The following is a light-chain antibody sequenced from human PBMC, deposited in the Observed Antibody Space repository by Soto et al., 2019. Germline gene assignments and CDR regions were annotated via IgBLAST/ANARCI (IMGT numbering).Light chain of an antibody. J-gene: IGLJ3*02. Sequence: QSVLTQPPSVSGAPGQRVTISCTGSRSDIGAGYDVHWYQQLPGTAPKLLIYGNSNRPSGVPDRFSGSKSGTSASLAISGLLAEDEADYYCQSYDSSLSGSVFGGGTQLTVL. CDR2: GNS. V-gene: IGLV1-40*01. CDR3: QSYDSSLSGSV. CDR1: RSDIGAGYD.